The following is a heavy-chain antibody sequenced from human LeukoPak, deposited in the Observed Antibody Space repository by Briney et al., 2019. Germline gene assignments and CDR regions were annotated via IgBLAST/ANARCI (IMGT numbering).Heavy chain of an antibody. D-gene: IGHD5-24*01. Sequence: GGSLRLSCAASGFTFDDYAMHWVRQAPGRGLEWVSGISWNSGSIGYADSVKGRFTISRDNAKNSLYLQMNSLRAEDMALYYCAKGEQDGYNYYFDYWGQGTLVTVSS. CDR2: ISWNSGSI. CDR3: AKGEQDGYNYYFDY. CDR1: GFTFDDYA. J-gene: IGHJ4*02. V-gene: IGHV3-9*03.